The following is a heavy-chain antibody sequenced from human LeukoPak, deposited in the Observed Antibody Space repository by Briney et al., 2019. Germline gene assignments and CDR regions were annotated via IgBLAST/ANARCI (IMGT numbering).Heavy chain of an antibody. J-gene: IGHJ5*02. V-gene: IGHV3-49*05. CDR3: TRDRFEMATMGWFDP. CDR1: GFTFGDYA. CDR2: IRSKAYGGTT. D-gene: IGHD5-24*01. Sequence: KTGGSLRLSCTASGFTFGDYAMSWFRQAPGKGLEWVGFIRSKAYGGTTEYAASVKGRFTISRDDSKSIAYLQMNSLKTEDTAVYYCTRDRFEMATMGWFDPWGQGTLVTVSS.